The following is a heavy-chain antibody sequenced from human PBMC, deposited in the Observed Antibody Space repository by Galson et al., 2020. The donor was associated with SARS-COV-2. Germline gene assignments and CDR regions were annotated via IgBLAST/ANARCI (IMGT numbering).Heavy chain of an antibody. CDR3: ATMDGGQFSGGVVDI. J-gene: IGHJ3*02. CDR2: ISYDGTNS. D-gene: IGHD3-10*01. V-gene: IGHV3-30*10. CDR1: GFTFNRYA. Sequence: GGSLRLSCAASGFTFNRYAMHWVRQAPGKGLEWVAVISYDGTNSYHTDSVKGRFTISRDNSRNTVYLQMNSLRAEDTAVFYCATMDGGQFSGGVVDIWGQGTMVTVSS.